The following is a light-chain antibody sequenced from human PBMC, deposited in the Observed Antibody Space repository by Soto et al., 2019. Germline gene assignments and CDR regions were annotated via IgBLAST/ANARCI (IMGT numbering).Light chain of an antibody. V-gene: IGLV2-8*01. CDR2: EVY. CDR1: SSDVGGYNY. CDR3: SSYAASDSFVV. Sequence: QSVLTQPPSASGSPGQSVTISCTGTSSDVGGYNYVSWYQHHPAKAPKLIIYEVYKRPSGVPDRFSGSKSGNTASLTVSGLQAEDEAEYYCSSYAASDSFVVFGGGTKVTVL. J-gene: IGLJ2*01.